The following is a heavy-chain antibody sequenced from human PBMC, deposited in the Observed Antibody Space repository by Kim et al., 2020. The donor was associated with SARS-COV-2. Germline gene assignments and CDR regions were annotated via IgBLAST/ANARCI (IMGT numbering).Heavy chain of an antibody. D-gene: IGHD2-15*01. J-gene: IGHJ6*02. Sequence: GGSLRLSCAASGFTVSSNYMSWVRQAPGKGLEWVSVIYSGGSTYYADSVKGRFTISRHNSKNTLYLQMNSLRAEDTAVYYCARVGYCSGGSCYYYYYGMDVWGQGNTVTVSS. CDR2: IYSGGST. CDR1: GFTVSSNY. V-gene: IGHV3-53*04. CDR3: ARVGYCSGGSCYYYYYGMDV.